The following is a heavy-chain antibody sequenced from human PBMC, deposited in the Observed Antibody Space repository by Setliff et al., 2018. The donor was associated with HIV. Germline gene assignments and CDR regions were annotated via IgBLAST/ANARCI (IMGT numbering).Heavy chain of an antibody. Sequence: TLSLTCTVSGVSISSGTYYWGWVRQPPGKGLEWIGSIYHSGSTYYNPPLKSRVTISVDTSNNQVSLKLNSVTAADTAVYYCVSLPASYDFWSGDYRDWYFDVWGRGTLVTVSS. CDR3: VSLPASYDFWSGDYRDWYFDV. V-gene: IGHV4-39*01. CDR2: IYHSGST. J-gene: IGHJ2*01. D-gene: IGHD3-3*01. CDR1: GVSISSGTYY.